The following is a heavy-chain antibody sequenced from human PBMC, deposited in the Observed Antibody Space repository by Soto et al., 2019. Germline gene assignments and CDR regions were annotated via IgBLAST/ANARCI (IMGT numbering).Heavy chain of an antibody. CDR2: LVPMFGTP. CDR1: GCSFSGSA. D-gene: IGHD1-26*01. CDR3: AMLGVDREVDP. Sequence: SVKVSCKTSGCSFSGSAISWVRQAPGQGPEWMGGLVPMFGTPNHAEKFRGRVTISADESTSSVYMNLSGLTFQDTAVYYCAMLGVDREVDPWGQGTLVTVSS. V-gene: IGHV1-69*13. J-gene: IGHJ5*02.